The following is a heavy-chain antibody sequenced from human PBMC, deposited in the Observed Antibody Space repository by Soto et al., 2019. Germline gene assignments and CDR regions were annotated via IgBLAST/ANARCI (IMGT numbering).Heavy chain of an antibody. CDR1: GGSISSYY. D-gene: IGHD2-15*01. V-gene: IGHV4-59*01. J-gene: IGHJ4*02. CDR3: AREDCSGGSCHFDY. CDR2: IYYSGST. Sequence: SETLSLTCTVSGGSISSYYWSWIRQPPGKGLEWIGYIYYSGSTNYNPSLKSRVTISVDTSKNQFSLKLSSVTAADTAVYYCAREDCSGGSCHFDYWGQGTLVTVSS.